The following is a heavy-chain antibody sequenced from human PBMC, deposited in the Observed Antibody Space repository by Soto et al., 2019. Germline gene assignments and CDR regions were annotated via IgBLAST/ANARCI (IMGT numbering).Heavy chain of an antibody. Sequence: EGSLRLSCAPAGSSFGSYALSWVRQAPGKGLEWVSTTVGSDGKRFYADSVQGRFSISTDTSVSTLYLQMKSWSADDTPMYYCARWRYPDYWGQGTRVTVSS. CDR2: TVGSDGKR. V-gene: IGHV3-23*01. CDR1: GSSFGSYA. D-gene: IGHD1-1*01. CDR3: ARWRYPDY. J-gene: IGHJ1*01.